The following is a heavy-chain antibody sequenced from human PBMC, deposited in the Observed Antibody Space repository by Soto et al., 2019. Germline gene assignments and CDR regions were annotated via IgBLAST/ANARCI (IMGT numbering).Heavy chain of an antibody. CDR2: ISSSSSYI. J-gene: IGHJ4*02. D-gene: IGHD5-12*01. V-gene: IGHV3-21*01. CDR1: GFTFSSYS. CDR3: AREDIVATIHYYFDY. Sequence: PGGSLRLSCAASGFTFSSYSMNWVRQAPGKGLEWVSSISSSSSYIYYADSVKGRFTISRDNSKNTLYLQMNSLRAEDTAVYYCAREDIVATIHYYFDYWGQGTLVIVSS.